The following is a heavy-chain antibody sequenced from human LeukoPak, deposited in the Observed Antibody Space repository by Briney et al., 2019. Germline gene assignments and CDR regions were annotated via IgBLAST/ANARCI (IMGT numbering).Heavy chain of an antibody. J-gene: IGHJ6*02. V-gene: IGHV3-30*04. CDR2: ISYDGSNK. CDR3: ARDTGIAAAGGWYYYYYGMDV. CDR1: GFTFSSYA. Sequence: GGSLRLSCAASGFTFSSYAMHWVRQAPGKGLEWVAVISYDGSNKYYADSVKGRFTISRDNSKNTLYLQMNSLRAEDTAVYYCARDTGIAAAGGWYYYYYGMDVWGQGTTVTVSS. D-gene: IGHD6-13*01.